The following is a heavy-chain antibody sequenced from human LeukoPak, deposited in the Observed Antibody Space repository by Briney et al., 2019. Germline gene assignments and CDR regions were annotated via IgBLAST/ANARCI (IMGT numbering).Heavy chain of an antibody. V-gene: IGHV4-4*07. J-gene: IGHJ5*02. CDR2: IYTSGST. D-gene: IGHD4-17*01. Sequence: SETLSLTCTVSGGSISSYYWSWIRQPAGKGLEWIGRIYTSGSTNYNPSLKSRVTISVDTSKNQFSLKLSSVTAADTAVYYCARDLDYGDYTGGFDPWGQGTLVTVSS. CDR1: GGSISSYY. CDR3: ARDLDYGDYTGGFDP.